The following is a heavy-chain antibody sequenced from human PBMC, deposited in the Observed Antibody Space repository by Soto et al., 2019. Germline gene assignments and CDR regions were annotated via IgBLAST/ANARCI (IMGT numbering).Heavy chain of an antibody. J-gene: IGHJ6*02. CDR1: GFTFSSYG. V-gene: IGHV3-30*18. CDR3: AKGEQRGYYYDYGMDV. Sequence: QVQLVESGGGVVQPGRSLRLSCAASGFTFSSYGMHWVRQAPGKGLEWVAVISYDGSNKYYADSVKGRFTTSRDNSKNTLYLQMSSLRAEDTAVYYCAKGEQRGYYYDYGMDVWGQGTTVTVSS. D-gene: IGHD6-25*01. CDR2: ISYDGSNK.